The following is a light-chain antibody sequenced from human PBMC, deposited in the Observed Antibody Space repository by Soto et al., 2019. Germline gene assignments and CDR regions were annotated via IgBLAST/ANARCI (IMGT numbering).Light chain of an antibody. Sequence: EIVMTQSPATLSVSPGERATLSCRASQSVNINLAWYQHKPGQSPRLLIYGASTRVTGIPARFSGSGSQTEFTLTISSLQSEDFAVYYCQQYNNWPHTFGQGTKLEIK. CDR1: QSVNIN. V-gene: IGKV3D-15*01. CDR3: QQYNNWPHT. J-gene: IGKJ2*01. CDR2: GAS.